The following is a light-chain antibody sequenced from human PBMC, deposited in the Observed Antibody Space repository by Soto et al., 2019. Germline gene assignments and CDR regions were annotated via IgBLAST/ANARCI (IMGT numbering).Light chain of an antibody. CDR3: QQYNNWPMYT. Sequence: DIVMTQSPATLSVSPGERATLSCRASQTVSSNLAWYQHKPGQAPRLLIYGASTRATGIPARFSGSGSGTEFTLTISSLQSEDFAVYYCQQYNNWPMYTFGQGTKLEIK. CDR2: GAS. CDR1: QTVSSN. V-gene: IGKV3-15*01. J-gene: IGKJ2*01.